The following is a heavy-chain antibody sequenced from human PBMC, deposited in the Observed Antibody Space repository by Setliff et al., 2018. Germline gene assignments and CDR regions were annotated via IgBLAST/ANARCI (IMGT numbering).Heavy chain of an antibody. D-gene: IGHD3-22*01. CDR1: GGSISNYY. V-gene: IGHV4-30-4*08. Sequence: SETLSLTCTVSGGSISNYYWSWIRQSPGKGLEWIGHIYYRGSTYYNPSLRSRLAMSIDTSNNQFSLKLSSVTAADTAVYYCARVAGSTSVSITTLWYFDLWGRGILVTVSS. CDR3: ARVAGSTSVSITTLWYFDL. J-gene: IGHJ2*01. CDR2: IYYRGST.